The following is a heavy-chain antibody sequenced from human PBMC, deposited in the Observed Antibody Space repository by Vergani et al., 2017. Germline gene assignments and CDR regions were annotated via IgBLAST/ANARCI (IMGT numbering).Heavy chain of an antibody. Sequence: QVQLQQWGAGLLKPSETLSLTCAVYGGSFSGYYWSWIRQPPGKGLEWIGEINHSGSTNYKPSLKSRVTISLETSKNQFSLKVSSVTAADTAVYYCARGHYGXLDYWGQGTLVTVSS. CDR2: INHSGST. CDR3: ARGHYGXLDY. J-gene: IGHJ4*02. D-gene: IGHD4-17*01. V-gene: IGHV4-34*01. CDR1: GGSFSGYY.